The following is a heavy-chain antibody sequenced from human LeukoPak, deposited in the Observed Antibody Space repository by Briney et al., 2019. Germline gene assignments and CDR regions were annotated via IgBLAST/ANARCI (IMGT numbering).Heavy chain of an antibody. V-gene: IGHV3-30*04. CDR3: ARGVHVRVYDSNPHYGHY. CDR1: GFTFSNYA. D-gene: IGHD3-22*01. J-gene: IGHJ4*02. CDR2: ISYDGSHQ. Sequence: PGGSLRLSCAASGFTFSNYANHWVRQGPGKGLEWVAVISYDGSHQDYADSVKGRFTISRDNSKNTLYLHMNSLRAEDTALYYCARGVHVRVYDSNPHYGHYWGQGTLVTVSS.